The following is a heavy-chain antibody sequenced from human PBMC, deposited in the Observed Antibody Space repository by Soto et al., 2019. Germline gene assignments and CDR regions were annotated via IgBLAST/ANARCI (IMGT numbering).Heavy chain of an antibody. J-gene: IGHJ4*02. CDR3: ARQTMLWFGEPNRGIYDY. CDR1: GGSISSSSYY. V-gene: IGHV4-39*01. Sequence: SETLSLTCTVSGGSISSSSYYWGWIRQPPGKGLEWIGSIYYSGSTYYNPSLKSRVTISVDTSKNQFSLKLSFVTAADTAVYYCARQTMLWFGEPNRGIYDYWGQGTLVTVSS. D-gene: IGHD3-10*01. CDR2: IYYSGST.